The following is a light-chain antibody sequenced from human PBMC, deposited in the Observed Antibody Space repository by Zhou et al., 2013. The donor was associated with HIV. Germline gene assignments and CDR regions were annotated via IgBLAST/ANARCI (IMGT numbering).Light chain of an antibody. V-gene: IGKV1-33*01. CDR3: QQYYSYPRT. CDR2: DAS. J-gene: IGKJ1*01. CDR1: QDISNY. Sequence: DIQMTQSPSSLSASVGDRVTITCQASQDISNYLNWYQQKPGKAPKLLIYDASNLETGVPSRFSGSGSGTDFTLTISCLQSEDFATYYCQQYYSYPRTFG.